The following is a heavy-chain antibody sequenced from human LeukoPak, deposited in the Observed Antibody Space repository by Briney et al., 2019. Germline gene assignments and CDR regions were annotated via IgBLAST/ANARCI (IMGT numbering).Heavy chain of an antibody. D-gene: IGHD3-16*02. CDR2: ISSSSSYI. V-gene: IGHV3-21*01. J-gene: IGHJ4*02. CDR1: GFTFSSYS. CDR3: AREINDYIWGSYRTNYFDY. Sequence: GGSLRLSCAASGFTFSSYSMNWVRQAPGKGLEWVSSISSSSSYIYYADSVKGRFTISRDNAKNSLYLQMNSLRAEDTAAYYCAREINDYIWGSYRTNYFDYWGQGTLVTVSS.